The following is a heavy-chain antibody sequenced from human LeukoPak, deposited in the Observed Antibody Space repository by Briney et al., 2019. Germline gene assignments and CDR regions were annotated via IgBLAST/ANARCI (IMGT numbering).Heavy chain of an antibody. J-gene: IGHJ4*02. CDR1: GYTFTSYD. CDR3: ARSAVTGTSPFDF. D-gene: IGHD6-19*01. Sequence: ASVKVSCKASGYTFTSYDINWVRQAPGQGLEWMGWISGYNSKTKYAQKFQGRVIMTTDTSTSTAYMELRSLRSDDTAVYYCARSAVTGTSPFDFWGQGTLVTVSS. V-gene: IGHV1-18*01. CDR2: ISGYNSKT.